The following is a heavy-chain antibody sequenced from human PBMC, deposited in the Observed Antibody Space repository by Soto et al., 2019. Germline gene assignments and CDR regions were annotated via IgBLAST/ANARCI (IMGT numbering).Heavy chain of an antibody. J-gene: IGHJ4*02. CDR1: GDSVSSNSAA. V-gene: IGHV6-1*01. D-gene: IGHD5-12*01. CDR3: ARANDYSGDRFDY. Sequence: SQTLSLTCAISGDSVSSNSAAWNWIRHSPSRGLEWLGRTYYRSKWYNDYAVSVKSRITINPDTSKNQFSLQLNSVTPEDTAVYYCARANDYSGDRFDYWGQGTLVTVSS. CDR2: TYYRSKWYN.